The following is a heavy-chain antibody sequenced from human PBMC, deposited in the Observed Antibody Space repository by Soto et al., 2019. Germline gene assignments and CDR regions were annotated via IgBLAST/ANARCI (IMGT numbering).Heavy chain of an antibody. CDR2: FDPEDGET. V-gene: IGHV1-24*01. CDR3: APGLPRLRFFLVTDY. D-gene: IGHD3-3*01. Sequence: ASVKVSCKVSGYTLTELSMHWVRQAPGKGLEWMGGFDPEDGETIYAQKFQGRVTMTEDTSTDTAYMELSSLRSEDTAVYYCAPGLPRLRFFLVTDYWGQGTLVTVSS. J-gene: IGHJ4*02. CDR1: GYTLTELS.